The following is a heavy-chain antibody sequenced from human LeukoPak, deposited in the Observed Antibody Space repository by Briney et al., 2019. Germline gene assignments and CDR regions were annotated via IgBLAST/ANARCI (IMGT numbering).Heavy chain of an antibody. Sequence: SVKVSCKASGGTFSSYAISWVRQAPGQGLEWMGGIIPIFGTANYAQKFQGRVTITADESTSTAYMELSSLRSEDTAVYYCARRGTTTVSDYYYGMDVWGQGTTVTVSS. CDR1: GGTFSSYA. V-gene: IGHV1-69*13. CDR3: ARRGTTTVSDYYYGMDV. D-gene: IGHD4-11*01. J-gene: IGHJ6*02. CDR2: IIPIFGTA.